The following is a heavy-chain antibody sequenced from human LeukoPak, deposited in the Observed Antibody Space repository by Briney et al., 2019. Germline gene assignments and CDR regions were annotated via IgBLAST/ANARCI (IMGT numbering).Heavy chain of an antibody. D-gene: IGHD6-13*01. J-gene: IGHJ4*02. CDR1: GFPFSSYS. CDR2: IKPDGTTK. CDR3: ERSIPYGTTWYGRSDY. Sequence: PGGSLRLSCAASGFPFSSYSMTWVRQAPGKGLEWVANIKPDGTTKFYVDSVKGRFTISRDNALNSLYLQMNSLRAEDTAIYYCERSIPYGTTWYGRSDYWGQGTLVTASS. V-gene: IGHV3-7*03.